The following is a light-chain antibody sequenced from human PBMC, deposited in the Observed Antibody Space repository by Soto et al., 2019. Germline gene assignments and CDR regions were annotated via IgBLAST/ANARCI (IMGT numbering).Light chain of an antibody. Sequence: QSVLTQPPSASGSAGQSVTISCTGTSTDVGGYNYVSWYQQHPGKAPKLMIYEVSKRPSGVPDRFSVSKSGNTASLTVSGLQAEDEADYYCSSYAGNNTQYVFGTGTKATV. CDR1: STDVGGYNY. V-gene: IGLV2-8*01. CDR3: SSYAGNNTQYV. CDR2: EVS. J-gene: IGLJ1*01.